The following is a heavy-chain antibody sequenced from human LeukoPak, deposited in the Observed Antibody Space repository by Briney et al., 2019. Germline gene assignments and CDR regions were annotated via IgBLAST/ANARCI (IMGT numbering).Heavy chain of an antibody. V-gene: IGHV3-15*01. J-gene: IGHJ4*02. CDR1: GFTFSNAW. CDR3: TLPWGSGSYYDY. CDR2: IKSKTDGGTT. D-gene: IGHD3-10*01. Sequence: NPGGSLRLSCAASGFTFSNAWLNWVRQAPGKGLEWVGHIKSKTDGGTTDYAAPVKGRFTISRDDSKNTLFLQMNSLETEDTAVYYCTLPWGSGSYYDYWGQGTLVTVSS.